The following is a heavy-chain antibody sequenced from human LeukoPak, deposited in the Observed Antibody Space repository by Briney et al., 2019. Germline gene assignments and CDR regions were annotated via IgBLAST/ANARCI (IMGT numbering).Heavy chain of an antibody. CDR3: ARINSSRWYDF. J-gene: IGHJ4*02. CDR2: INPNIGDT. CDR1: GSTFTGYY. D-gene: IGHD6-13*01. V-gene: IGHV1-2*02. Sequence: SVKVSRKASGSTFTGYYMHWVRQAPGQGLGWMGWINPNIGDTNYAQKIQGRVTMTRDTSISTAYMELSRLRFDDTAVYYCARINSSRWYDFWGEGALVTDSS.